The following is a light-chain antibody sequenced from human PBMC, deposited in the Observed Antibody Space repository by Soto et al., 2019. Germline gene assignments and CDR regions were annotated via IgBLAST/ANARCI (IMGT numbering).Light chain of an antibody. V-gene: IGKV3-20*01. CDR1: QSVISTY. J-gene: IGKJ2*01. CDR3: QQYGPSQYT. CDR2: GAS. Sequence: EVVLTQSPGTLSLSPGERATLSCRASQSVISTYLAWYQQKPGQALRLLIYGASSRADGVPARFSGSGSGTDVTLTISGLEPDDCAIYYCQQYGPSQYTFGQGTKLEVK.